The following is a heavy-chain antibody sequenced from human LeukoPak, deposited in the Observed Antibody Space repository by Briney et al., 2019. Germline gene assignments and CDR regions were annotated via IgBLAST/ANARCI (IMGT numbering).Heavy chain of an antibody. CDR2: ISSSSSTI. J-gene: IGHJ4*02. V-gene: IGHV3-48*02. CDR3: AREYRSGFDY. CDR1: GFTFSSYN. Sequence: GGSLRLSCAASGFTFSSYNMNWVRQAPGKGLECVSYISSSSSTIYYPDSVKGRFTISKDNAKNSLYLQMNSLRDEDTAVYYCAREYRSGFDYWGQGTLVTVSS. D-gene: IGHD6-19*01.